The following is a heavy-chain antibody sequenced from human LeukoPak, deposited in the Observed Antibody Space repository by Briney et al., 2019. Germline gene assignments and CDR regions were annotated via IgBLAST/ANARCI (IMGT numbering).Heavy chain of an antibody. CDR3: AHHQYSGYAPFHY. D-gene: IGHD5-12*01. CDR2: IRYDGSNK. CDR1: GFTFSSYG. Sequence: GGSLRLSWAASGFTFSSYGMHWVRQAPGKGLEWVAFIRYDGSNKYYADSVKGRFTISRDNSKNTLYLQMNSLRAEDTAIYYCAHHQYSGYAPFHYWGQGTLVTVSS. V-gene: IGHV3-30*02. J-gene: IGHJ4*02.